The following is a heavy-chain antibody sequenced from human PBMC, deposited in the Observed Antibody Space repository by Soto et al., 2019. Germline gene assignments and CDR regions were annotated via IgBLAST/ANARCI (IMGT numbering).Heavy chain of an antibody. D-gene: IGHD6-19*01. CDR3: AKDHSSSGLNWYFDL. V-gene: IGHV3-30*18. J-gene: IGHJ2*01. CDR1: GYTFSGHG. Sequence: ESGGGVVQPGTSLRLSCAASGYTFSGHGMHWLRQAPGKGLEWVAVISYDGNLEYYADSVKGRFTISRDNAKNTLYLQMDSLRAEDTAVYHCAKDHSSSGLNWYFDLWGRGTLVTVSS. CDR2: ISYDGNLE.